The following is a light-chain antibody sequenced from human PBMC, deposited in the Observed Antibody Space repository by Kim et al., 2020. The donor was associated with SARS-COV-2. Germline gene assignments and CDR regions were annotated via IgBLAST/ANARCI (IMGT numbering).Light chain of an antibody. CDR2: DVT. CDR1: SSDVGGQKY. CDR3: CSYTNSGTYV. Sequence: QSVLTQPASISGSVGQSITISCTGTSSDVGGQKYVSWYQQHPGKAPKLMIFDVTNRPSGISDRFSGSKSGNTASMTISGLRAEDEADYYCCSYTNSGTYVFGSGTKVTVL. V-gene: IGLV2-14*03. J-gene: IGLJ1*01.